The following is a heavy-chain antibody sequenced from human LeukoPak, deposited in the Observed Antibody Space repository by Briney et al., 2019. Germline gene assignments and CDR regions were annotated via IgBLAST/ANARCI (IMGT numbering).Heavy chain of an antibody. CDR3: AIHGGAATGWFDP. J-gene: IGHJ5*02. CDR1: GGSINNYY. CDR2: IHYSGST. Sequence: SETLSLTCTVSGGSINNYYWSWIRQPPGKGLEWIGYIHYSGSTNYNPALKSRVTISVDTSKNQFSLRLSSVTAADTAAYYCAIHGGAATGWFDPWGQGTLVTVSS. V-gene: IGHV4-59*01. D-gene: IGHD2-15*01.